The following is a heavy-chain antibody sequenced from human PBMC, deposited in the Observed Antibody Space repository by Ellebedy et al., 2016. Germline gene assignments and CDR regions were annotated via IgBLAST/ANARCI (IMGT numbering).Heavy chain of an antibody. CDR2: IYQSGST. V-gene: IGHV4-30-2*01. CDR3: AGMTTVSGFDY. J-gene: IGHJ4*02. CDR1: GGSVSSGGYS. Sequence: SETLSLTCAVSGGSVSSGGYSWSWIRQPPGTGLEWIGYIYQSGSTSYNPSLKSRVIMSLDKSDNRFSLNLSSVTAADTAVYYCAGMTTVSGFDYWGQGTPVTVSS. D-gene: IGHD4-11*01.